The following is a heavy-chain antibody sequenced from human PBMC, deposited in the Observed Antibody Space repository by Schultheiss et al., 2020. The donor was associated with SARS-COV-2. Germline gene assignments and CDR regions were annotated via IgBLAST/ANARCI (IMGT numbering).Heavy chain of an antibody. Sequence: GSLRLSCAASGFTFSDYYMSWVRQAPGKGLEWVGYIYYSGSTYYNPSLKSRVTISVDTSKNQFSLKLSSVTAADTAVYYCARSGSYYGRAFDIWGQGTMVTVSS. CDR3: ARSGSYYGRAFDI. CDR2: IYYSGST. D-gene: IGHD1-26*01. J-gene: IGHJ3*02. V-gene: IGHV4-59*08. CDR1: GFTFSDYY.